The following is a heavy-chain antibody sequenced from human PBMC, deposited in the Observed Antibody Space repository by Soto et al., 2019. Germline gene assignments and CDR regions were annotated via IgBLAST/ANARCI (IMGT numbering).Heavy chain of an antibody. CDR2: ISTDGTNQ. CDR1: GFNFKAYG. V-gene: IGHV3-30-3*01. CDR3: AVGGGDLSLTPFDY. D-gene: IGHD3-16*02. J-gene: IGHJ4*02. Sequence: GGSLRLSCVASGFNFKAYGMHWVRQAPGKGLEWVAVISTDGTNQHHADSVKGRFTISRDNFKNTLYLQMNSLRPEDTAVYFCAVGGGDLSLTPFDYWGQGTLVTVSS.